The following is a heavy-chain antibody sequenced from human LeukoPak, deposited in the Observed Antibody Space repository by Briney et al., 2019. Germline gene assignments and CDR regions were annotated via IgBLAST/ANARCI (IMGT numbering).Heavy chain of an antibody. CDR2: FYYTGST. CDR1: SGSISSYY. V-gene: IGHV4-59*01. CDR3: ARVLPNYYDSSGYYYISYYFDY. J-gene: IGHJ4*02. Sequence: SETLSLTCTVSSGSISSYYWSWIRQPPGKGLEWIGFFYYTGSTNYNPSPKSRVTISVDTSKNQFSLKLSSVTAADTAVYYCARVLPNYYDSSGYYYISYYFDYWGQGTLVTVSS. D-gene: IGHD3-22*01.